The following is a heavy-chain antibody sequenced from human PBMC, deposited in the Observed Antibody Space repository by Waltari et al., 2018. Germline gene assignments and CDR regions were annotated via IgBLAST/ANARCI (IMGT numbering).Heavy chain of an antibody. CDR2: INHRGST. D-gene: IGHD2-15*01. V-gene: IGHV4-34*01. CDR3: ARGVVVAAPASNYYMDV. CDR1: GGSFSGYY. J-gene: IGHJ6*03. Sequence: QVQLQQWGAGLLKPSETLSLTCAVYGGSFSGYYWSWIRQPPGKGLEWIGEINHRGSTNYNPSLKSRVTISVDTSKNQFSLKLSSVTAADTAVYYCARGVVVAAPASNYYMDVWGKGTTVTISS.